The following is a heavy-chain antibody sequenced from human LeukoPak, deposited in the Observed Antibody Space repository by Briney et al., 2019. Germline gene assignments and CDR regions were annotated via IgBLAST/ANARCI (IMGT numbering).Heavy chain of an antibody. Sequence: GASVKVSCKASGYTFTSYGISWVRQAPGQGLEWMGWISAYNGNTNYAQKLQGRVTMTTDTSTSTAYMELRSLRSDDTAVYYCARDGRVYSSSPRDAFDIWGQGTMVTVSS. CDR2: ISAYNGNT. D-gene: IGHD6-6*01. V-gene: IGHV1-18*01. CDR3: ARDGRVYSSSPRDAFDI. CDR1: GYTFTSYG. J-gene: IGHJ3*02.